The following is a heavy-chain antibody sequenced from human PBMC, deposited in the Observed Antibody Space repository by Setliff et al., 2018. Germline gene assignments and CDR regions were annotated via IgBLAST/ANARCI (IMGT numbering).Heavy chain of an antibody. CDR3: ARVSGFMYMDV. Sequence: PSETLSLTCTVSGGSISSVTYYWSWLRQPAGKGLEWIGHIYSGGNTKYNSSLKSRVTMSIDTANNECSLKLRSVTAADTAVYYCARVSGFMYMDVWGKGTPVTVSS. V-gene: IGHV4-61*09. D-gene: IGHD3-16*01. CDR2: IYSGGNT. J-gene: IGHJ6*03. CDR1: GGSISSVTYY.